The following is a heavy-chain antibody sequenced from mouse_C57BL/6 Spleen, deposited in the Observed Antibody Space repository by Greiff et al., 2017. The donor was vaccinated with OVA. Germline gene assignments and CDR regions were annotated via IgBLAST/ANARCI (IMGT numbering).Heavy chain of an antibody. CDR3: ARQGAIYYYGSSYPFDY. J-gene: IGHJ2*01. Sequence: EVKLMESGGDLVKPGGSLKLSCAASGFTFSSYGMSWVRQTPDKRLEWVATISSGGSYTYYPDSVKGRFTISRDNAKNTLYLQMSSLKSEDTAMYYCARQGAIYYYGSSYPFDYWGQGTTLTVSS. CDR1: GFTFSSYG. V-gene: IGHV5-6*01. CDR2: ISSGGSYT. D-gene: IGHD1-1*01.